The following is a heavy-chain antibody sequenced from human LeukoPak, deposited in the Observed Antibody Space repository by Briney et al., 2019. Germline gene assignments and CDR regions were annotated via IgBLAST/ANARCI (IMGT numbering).Heavy chain of an antibody. CDR3: AKAMAGSTYYFDS. CDR2: ISASGDST. CDR1: GFTFSRYA. V-gene: IGHV3-23*01. Sequence: GGSLRLSCAASGFTFSRYAMNWVRQAPGKGLEWVSAISASGDSTYYADSVKGRFTISRDNSKNTQYLQTSSLRAEDTAVYYCAKAMAGSTYYFDSWGQGTLVTVSS. J-gene: IGHJ4*02. D-gene: IGHD6-19*01.